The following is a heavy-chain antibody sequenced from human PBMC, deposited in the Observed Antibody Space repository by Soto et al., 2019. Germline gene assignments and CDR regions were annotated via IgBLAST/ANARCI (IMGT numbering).Heavy chain of an antibody. CDR1: GFTFGDYA. Sequence: PGGSLRLSCTASGFTFGDYAMSWFRQAPGKGLEWVGFIRSKAYGGTTEYAASVKGRFTISRDDSKSIAYLQMNSLKTEDTAVYYCTRVTLARGYSGYDFARKYYYYYGMDVWGQGTTVTVSS. CDR3: TRVTLARGYSGYDFARKYYYYYGMDV. J-gene: IGHJ6*02. V-gene: IGHV3-49*03. CDR2: IRSKAYGGTT. D-gene: IGHD5-12*01.